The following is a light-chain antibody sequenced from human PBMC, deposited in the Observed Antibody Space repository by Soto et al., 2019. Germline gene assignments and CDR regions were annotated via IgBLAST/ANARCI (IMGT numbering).Light chain of an antibody. J-gene: IGKJ1*01. Sequence: EIVMTQSPATLSVSPGERATLSCRASQSVSNNLAWYQQKPGQAPRLLIYGASTRATGIPARFSGSGSGTEFTHPISSLQSEDYAVYYWQQYNTWPRTFGRGTKVEIK. CDR1: QSVSNN. CDR2: GAS. V-gene: IGKV3-15*01. CDR3: QQYNTWPRT.